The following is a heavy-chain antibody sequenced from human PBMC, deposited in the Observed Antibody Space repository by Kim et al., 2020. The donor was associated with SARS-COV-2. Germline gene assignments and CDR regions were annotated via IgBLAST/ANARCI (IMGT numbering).Heavy chain of an antibody. CDR1: GDSVSSNSAV. CDR2: TYYRSKWSN. V-gene: IGHV6-1*01. Sequence: SQTLSLTCAISGDSVSSNSAVWNWLRQSPSRGLEWLGRTYYRSKWSNEYAVSVKSRITINPDTSKNQFSLQLNSVTPEDTAVYYCARERVAAAGRVFDYWGQGTLVTVSS. CDR3: ARERVAAAGRVFDY. J-gene: IGHJ4*02. D-gene: IGHD6-13*01.